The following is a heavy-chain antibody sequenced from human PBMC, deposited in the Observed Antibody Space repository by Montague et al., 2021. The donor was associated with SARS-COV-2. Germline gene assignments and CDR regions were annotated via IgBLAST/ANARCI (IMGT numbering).Heavy chain of an antibody. CDR1: GGSISSSSYY. V-gene: IGHV4-39*01. CDR3: ARRKLTSSVLMVYASSYWYFDL. CDR2: IYYSGST. D-gene: IGHD2-8*01. J-gene: IGHJ2*01. Sequence: SETLSLTCTVSGGSISSSSYYWGWIRQPPGKGLEWIGSIYYSGSTCYNPSLKSRVTISVVTSKNQFSLKLSSVTAADTAVYYCARRKLTSSVLMVYASSYWYFDLWGRGTLVTVSS.